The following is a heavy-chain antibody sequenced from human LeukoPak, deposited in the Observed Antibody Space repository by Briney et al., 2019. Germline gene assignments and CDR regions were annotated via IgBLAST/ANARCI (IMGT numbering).Heavy chain of an antibody. Sequence: GGSLRLSCAAPGFTFSSYAMSSVRQAPGKGLELDSAISGSGGSTYYADSVRGRFPISRDNSKNTLYLQMDSLRDEDTAVYYCAKDQAVAGIGPPGYFDYWGQGTLVSVCS. CDR2: ISGSGGST. CDR1: GFTFSSYA. D-gene: IGHD6-19*01. J-gene: IGHJ4*02. CDR3: AKDQAVAGIGPPGYFDY. V-gene: IGHV3-23*01.